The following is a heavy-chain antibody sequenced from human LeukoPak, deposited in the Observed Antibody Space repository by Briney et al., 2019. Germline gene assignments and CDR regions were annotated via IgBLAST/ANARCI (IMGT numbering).Heavy chain of an antibody. Sequence: GGSLRLSCAASGFTFSSYRMNWVRQAPGKGLEWVSSISSSSSYIYYADSVKGRFTISRDNAKNSLYLQMNSLRAEDTAVYYCARDSYSSSSEIDYWGQGTLVTVSS. CDR3: ARDSYSSSSEIDY. D-gene: IGHD6-6*01. J-gene: IGHJ4*02. V-gene: IGHV3-21*01. CDR1: GFTFSSYR. CDR2: ISSSSSYI.